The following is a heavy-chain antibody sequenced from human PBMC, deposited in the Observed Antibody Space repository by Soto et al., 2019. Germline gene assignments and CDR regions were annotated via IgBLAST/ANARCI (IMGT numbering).Heavy chain of an antibody. Sequence: QVQLVESGGGVVQPGRSLRLSCVASGFTFSSYGIHWVRQAPGKGLEWVAVISYDGSNEYYADSVKGRFTISRDNSKNTLYLLMDSLRPEDTAVYYCAKEITVAGDFDYWGHGTLVTVSS. V-gene: IGHV3-30*18. CDR3: AKEITVAGDFDY. CDR1: GFTFSSYG. J-gene: IGHJ4*01. D-gene: IGHD6-19*01. CDR2: ISYDGSNE.